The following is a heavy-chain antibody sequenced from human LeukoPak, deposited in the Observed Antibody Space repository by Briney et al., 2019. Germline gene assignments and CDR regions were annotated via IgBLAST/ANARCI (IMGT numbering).Heavy chain of an antibody. CDR3: GKDSGSYFGRVFDL. D-gene: IGHD1-26*01. CDR1: GFTFTPYA. Sequence: GGSLRLSCAASGFTFTPYAMSWVRQAPGKGLEWVSLISGNGGSTYYADSVKGRFTISRDNSRNTLYLQMNSLRAEDTAVYYCGKDSGSYFGRVFDLWGQGTMVTVSS. J-gene: IGHJ3*01. CDR2: ISGNGGST. V-gene: IGHV3-23*01.